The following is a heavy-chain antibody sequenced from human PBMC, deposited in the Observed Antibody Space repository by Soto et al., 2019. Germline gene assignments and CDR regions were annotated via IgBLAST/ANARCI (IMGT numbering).Heavy chain of an antibody. J-gene: IGHJ6*02. CDR2: IYHSGVT. D-gene: IGHD6-13*01. CDR3: AREPGGAAAGTSGYYYYGMDV. V-gene: IGHV4-30-4*02. Sequence: SETLSLTCTVSGGSISTVDYYWTWIRQLPGKGQELIAEIYHSGVTYYNPSLKSRVTISVDTSKNQFSLKLSRLRSDDTAVYYCAREPGGAAAGTSGYYYYGMDVWGQGTTVTVSS. CDR1: GGSISTVDYY.